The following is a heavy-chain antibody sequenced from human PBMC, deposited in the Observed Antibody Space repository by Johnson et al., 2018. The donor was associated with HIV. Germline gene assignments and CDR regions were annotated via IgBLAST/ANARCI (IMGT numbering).Heavy chain of an antibody. Sequence: VHLVESGGGLVQPGGSLRLSCAASGFTFSSYWMNWVRQAPGKGLEWVASIKQDGSEKYYVESVQGRFTISRDNSKNTLYLQMNSLRAEDTAVYYCAKVLSPRPWGDDAFDIWGQGTMVTVSS. V-gene: IGHV3-7*01. CDR3: AKVLSPRPWGDDAFDI. J-gene: IGHJ3*02. D-gene: IGHD7-27*01. CDR1: GFTFSSYW. CDR2: IKQDGSEK.